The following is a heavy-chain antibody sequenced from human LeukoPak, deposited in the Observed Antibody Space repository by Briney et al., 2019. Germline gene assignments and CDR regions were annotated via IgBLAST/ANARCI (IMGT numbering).Heavy chain of an antibody. CDR3: ARDHSSTSRFDY. CDR1: GFSFSSYS. V-gene: IGHV3-48*02. D-gene: IGHD2-2*01. CDR2: ISSSSSPI. Sequence: GGSLRLSCAASGFSFSSYSMNWVRQAPGKGLEWVSYISSSSSPIYYADSVKGRFTISRDNAQNSLYLQMNSLRDEDTAVYYCARDHSSTSRFDYWGQGTLVTISS. J-gene: IGHJ4*02.